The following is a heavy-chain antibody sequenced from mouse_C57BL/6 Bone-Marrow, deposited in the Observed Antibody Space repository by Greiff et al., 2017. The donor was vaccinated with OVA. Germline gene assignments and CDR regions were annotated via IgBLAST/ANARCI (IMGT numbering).Heavy chain of an antibody. Sequence: EVKLQESGAELVRPGASVKLSCTASGFNIKDDYMHWVKQRPEQGLEWIGWIDPENGDTEYASKFQGKATITADTSSNTAYLQLSSLTSEDTAVYYCTFPYYRYYFDYWGQGTTLTVSS. CDR3: TFPYYRYYFDY. J-gene: IGHJ2*01. CDR2: IDPENGDT. CDR1: GFNIKDDY. V-gene: IGHV14-4*01. D-gene: IGHD2-14*01.